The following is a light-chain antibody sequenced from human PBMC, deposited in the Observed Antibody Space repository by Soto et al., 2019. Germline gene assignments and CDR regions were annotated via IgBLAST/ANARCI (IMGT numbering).Light chain of an antibody. CDR3: RSYAGRSMYV. CDR2: GVT. CDR1: SSDVGTYDY. Sequence: QAVLTQRPSASGSPGQSVTFSCTGTSSDVGTYDYVSWYQQYPGKAPKLLIYGVTRRPSGVPDRFSGTKSGNTAALTVSGLQAEDEAYYYCRSYAGRSMYVFGTGTKVTVL. J-gene: IGLJ1*01. V-gene: IGLV2-8*01.